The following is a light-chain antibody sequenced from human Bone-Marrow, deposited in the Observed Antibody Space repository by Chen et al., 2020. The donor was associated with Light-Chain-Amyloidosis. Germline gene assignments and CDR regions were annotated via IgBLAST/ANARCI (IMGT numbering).Light chain of an antibody. Sequence: QSVLTQPPSASGTPGQRVTISCSGGASNIGTNSAHWYHHSPGTAPRLLIYGNDQWPSGVPGRFSGSKSGTSASLAIGGLRPEDEGHYYCVAWDDRLNGVVFGGGTRLTVL. V-gene: IGLV1-44*01. CDR2: GND. J-gene: IGLJ2*01. CDR3: VAWDDRLNGVV. CDR1: ASNIGTNS.